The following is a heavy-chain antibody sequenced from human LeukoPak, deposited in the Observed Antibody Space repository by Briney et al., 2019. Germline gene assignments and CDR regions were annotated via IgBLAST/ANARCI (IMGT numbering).Heavy chain of an antibody. CDR3: AADRPSGSDSWFDP. CDR2: IVVGSGNT. D-gene: IGHD1-26*01. CDR1: GFTFTRSA. V-gene: IGHV1-58*02. J-gene: IGHJ5*02. Sequence: SVKASCKASGFTFTRSAMQWVRQARGQRLEWIGWIVVGSGNTNYAQKFQERVTITRDMSTSTAYMELSSLRSEDTAVYYCAADRPSGSDSWFDPWGQGTLVTVSS.